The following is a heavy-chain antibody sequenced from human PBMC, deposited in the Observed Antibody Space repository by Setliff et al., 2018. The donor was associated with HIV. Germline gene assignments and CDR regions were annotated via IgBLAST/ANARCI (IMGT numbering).Heavy chain of an antibody. CDR1: GYTFTSYY. V-gene: IGHV1-46*01. D-gene: IGHD2-15*01. CDR3: ARVRYCSGGSCYGGDYWFDP. Sequence: ASVKVSCKASGYTFTSYYIHWVRQAPGQGLEWMGVIHPSGGSTSYAQNFQDRVTLTRDTSTSTVYMELSSLRSEDTAVYYCARVRYCSGGSCYGGDYWFDPWGQGTLVTVSS. CDR2: IHPSGGST. J-gene: IGHJ5*02.